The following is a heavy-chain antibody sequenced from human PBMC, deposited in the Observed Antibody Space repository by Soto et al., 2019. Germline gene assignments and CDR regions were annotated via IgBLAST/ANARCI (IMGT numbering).Heavy chain of an antibody. D-gene: IGHD6-19*01. Sequence: SVKVSCKASGYTFTSYAISWVRQAPGQGLEWMGGIIPIFGTANYAQKFQGRVTITADESTSTAYMELSSLRSEDTAVYYCASPPNESSGYYSGMDVWGQGTTVTVSS. CDR1: GYTFTSYA. J-gene: IGHJ6*02. CDR3: ASPPNESSGYYSGMDV. CDR2: IIPIFGTA. V-gene: IGHV1-69*13.